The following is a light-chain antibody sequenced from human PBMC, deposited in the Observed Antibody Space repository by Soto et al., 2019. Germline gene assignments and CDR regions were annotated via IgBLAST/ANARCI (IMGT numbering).Light chain of an antibody. Sequence: DIQMTQSPSSLSASVGDRVTITFRASQSIMSHLNWYQHKSGKAPKLLIYAASSLHSGVPSRFSGSGSGTDFTLTISSLQAEDFGTYYCQQAYNTPRTFGQGTKVDNK. CDR1: QSIMSH. J-gene: IGKJ1*01. V-gene: IGKV1-39*01. CDR3: QQAYNTPRT. CDR2: AAS.